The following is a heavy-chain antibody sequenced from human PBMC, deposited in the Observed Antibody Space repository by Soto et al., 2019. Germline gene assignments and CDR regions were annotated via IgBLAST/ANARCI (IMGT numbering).Heavy chain of an antibody. Sequence: QVQLVESGGGVVQPGRSLRLSCAASGFTFSSYGMHWVRQAPGKGLEWVAVISSDGSNKYYADSVKGRFTISRDNSKNTLFLQMNSLRPDDTAVYYCAKDAKEQQLPLGYWGQGTLVTVSS. V-gene: IGHV3-30*18. CDR2: ISSDGSNK. J-gene: IGHJ4*02. CDR1: GFTFSSYG. D-gene: IGHD6-13*01. CDR3: AKDAKEQQLPLGY.